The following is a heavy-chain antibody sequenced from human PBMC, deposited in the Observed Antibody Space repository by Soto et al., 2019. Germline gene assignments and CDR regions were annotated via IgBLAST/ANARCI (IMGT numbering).Heavy chain of an antibody. CDR2: ILVGGSP. CDR3: AKATATSGGAFEI. CDR1: GFICSIYD. D-gene: IGHD1-1*01. V-gene: IGHV3-23*01. J-gene: IGHJ3*02. Sequence: PGGSPRLSCVASGFICSIYDMSWARHAPGKGLEWVSTILVGGSPHYEDSVKGRFTISRDTSKNTVYLQMNSLTAGDTAVYYCAKATATSGGAFEIYGQGAMVTVSS.